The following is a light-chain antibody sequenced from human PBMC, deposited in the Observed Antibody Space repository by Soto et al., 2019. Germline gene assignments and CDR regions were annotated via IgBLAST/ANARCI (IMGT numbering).Light chain of an antibody. CDR2: DVS. CDR1: SSDVGGYNY. CDR3: SSYTSSSTLYV. J-gene: IGLJ1*01. Sequence: SVLTQPASVSGSPGQSITISCTGTSSDVGGYNYVSWYQQHPGKAPKHMIYDVSNRPSGVSNRFSGSKSGNTASLTISGLQAEDEADYYCSSYTSSSTLYVFGTGTKVTVL. V-gene: IGLV2-14*01.